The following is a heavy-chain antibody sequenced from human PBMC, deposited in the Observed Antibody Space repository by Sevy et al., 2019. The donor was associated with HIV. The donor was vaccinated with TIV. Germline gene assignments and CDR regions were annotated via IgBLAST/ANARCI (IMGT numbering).Heavy chain of an antibody. CDR3: AKRDSSDLYTGVSVFDS. V-gene: IGHV3-53*01. CDR2: IWLTGAT. D-gene: IGHD3-22*01. Sequence: GGSLRLSCTVSGFTVSSNFISWVRQAPGKGLEWVSVIWLTGATYYADSVKGRFTISRENSKNTVYLDMNSLRAEDTAVYYCAKRDSSDLYTGVSVFDSWGLGTLVTVSS. CDR1: GFTVSSNF. J-gene: IGHJ4*02.